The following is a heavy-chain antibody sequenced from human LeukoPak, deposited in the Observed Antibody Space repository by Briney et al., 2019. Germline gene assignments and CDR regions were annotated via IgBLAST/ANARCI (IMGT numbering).Heavy chain of an antibody. Sequence: ASVKVSCKASGYTFTSYGISWVRQAPGQGLEWMGWISAYNGNTNYAQTLQGRVTMTTDTSTSTAYMELRSLRSDDTAVYYCARDMASSSWYYPLKYYYYGMDVWGQGTTVTVSS. J-gene: IGHJ6*02. CDR1: GYTFTSYG. D-gene: IGHD6-13*01. CDR3: ARDMASSSWYYPLKYYYYGMDV. V-gene: IGHV1-18*01. CDR2: ISAYNGNT.